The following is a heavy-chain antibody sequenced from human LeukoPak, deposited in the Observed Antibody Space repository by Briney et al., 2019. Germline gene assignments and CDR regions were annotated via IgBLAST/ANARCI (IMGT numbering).Heavy chain of an antibody. CDR1: GFTFSSYS. J-gene: IGHJ4*02. CDR2: ISSSSSYI. Sequence: PGGSLRLSCAASGFTFSSYSMNWVRQAPGKGLEWVSSISSSSSYIYYADSVKGRFTISRDNAKNSLYLQMNSLRAEDTAVYYCARARIKLGESGFDYWGQGTLVTVSS. V-gene: IGHV3-21*06. D-gene: IGHD3-16*01. CDR3: ARARIKLGESGFDY.